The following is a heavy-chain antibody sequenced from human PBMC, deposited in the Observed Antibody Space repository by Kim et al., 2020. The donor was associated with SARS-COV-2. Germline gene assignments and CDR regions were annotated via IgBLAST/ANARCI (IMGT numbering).Heavy chain of an antibody. D-gene: IGHD2-2*01. Sequence: SETLSLTCAVYGGSFSGYYWSWIRQPPGKGLEWIGEINHSGSTNYNPSLKSRVTISVDTSKNQFSLKLSSVTAADTAVYYCARVVLRIVVVPPHLDPWGQGTLVTVAS. CDR2: INHSGST. CDR3: ARVVLRIVVVPPHLDP. J-gene: IGHJ5*02. CDR1: GGSFSGYY. V-gene: IGHV4-34*01.